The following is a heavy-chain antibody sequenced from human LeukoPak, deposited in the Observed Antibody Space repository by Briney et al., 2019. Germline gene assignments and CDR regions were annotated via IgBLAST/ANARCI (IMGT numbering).Heavy chain of an antibody. CDR2: IIPILGIA. CDR3: ARDPPPDCSSTSCPPIGYYYYGMDV. Sequence: SVKVSCKASGGTFSSHAISWVRQAPGQGLEWMGRIIPILGIANYAQKFQGRVTITADKSTSTAYMELSSLRSEDTAVYYCARDPPPDCSSTSCPPIGYYYYGMDVWGQGTTVTVSS. CDR1: GGTFSSHA. V-gene: IGHV1-69*04. D-gene: IGHD2-2*01. J-gene: IGHJ6*02.